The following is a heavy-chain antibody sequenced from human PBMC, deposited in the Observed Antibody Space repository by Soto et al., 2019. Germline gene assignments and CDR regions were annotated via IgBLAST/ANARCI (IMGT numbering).Heavy chain of an antibody. CDR3: ARESSPKTFDY. CDR2: INAGNGNT. CDR1: GYTFTSYA. Sequence: RASVKVSCKASGYTFTSYAMHWVRQAPGQRLEWMGWINAGNGNTKYSQKFQGRVTITRDTSASTAYMELSSLRSEDTAVYYCARESSPKTFDYWGQGTLVTVSS. V-gene: IGHV1-3*01. J-gene: IGHJ4*02.